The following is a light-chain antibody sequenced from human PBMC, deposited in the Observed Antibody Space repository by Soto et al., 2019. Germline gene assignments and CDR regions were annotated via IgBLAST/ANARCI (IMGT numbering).Light chain of an antibody. CDR3: QQSYSTPRLS. J-gene: IGKJ4*01. V-gene: IGKV1-39*01. CDR1: QSISNF. CDR2: AAS. Sequence: DIQMTQSPSSLSASIGDKVTITCRANQSISNFLNWYLKRPGEVPNLLIYAASRLHSGVPSRFSGSGSGTNFALTISSLQREDFATYYCQQSYSTPRLSFGGGTRVQIK.